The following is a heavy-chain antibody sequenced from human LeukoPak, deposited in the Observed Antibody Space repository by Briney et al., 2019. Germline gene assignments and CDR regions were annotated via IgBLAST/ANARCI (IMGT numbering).Heavy chain of an antibody. CDR3: ARDPYCSSTSCYTGPSDYYGMDV. V-gene: IGHV1-8*01. D-gene: IGHD2-2*02. CDR2: MNPNSGNT. J-gene: IGHJ6*02. CDR1: GYTFTSYD. Sequence: PGASVKVSCKASGYTFTSYDINWVRQATGQGLEWMGWMNPNSGNTGYAQKFQGRVTMTRNTSISTAYMELSSLRSEDTAVYYCARDPYCSSTSCYTGPSDYYGMDVWGQGTTVTVSS.